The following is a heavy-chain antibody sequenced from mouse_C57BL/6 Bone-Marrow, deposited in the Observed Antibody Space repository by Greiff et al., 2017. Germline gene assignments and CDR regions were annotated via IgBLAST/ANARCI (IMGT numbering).Heavy chain of an antibody. CDR3: TTITTVVATDY. Sequence: EVQLQESGAELVRPGASVKLSCTASGFTIKDDYMHWVKQRPEQGLEWIGWIDPENGDTEYASKFQGKATITADTSSNTAYLQLSSLTSEDTAVYYCTTITTVVATDYWGQGTTLTVSS. V-gene: IGHV14-4*01. J-gene: IGHJ2*01. D-gene: IGHD1-1*01. CDR2: IDPENGDT. CDR1: GFTIKDDY.